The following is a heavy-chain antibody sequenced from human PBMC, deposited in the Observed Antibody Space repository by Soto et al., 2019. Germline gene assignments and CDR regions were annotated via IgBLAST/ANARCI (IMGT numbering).Heavy chain of an antibody. D-gene: IGHD3-16*01. Sequence: PSETLSHTCTVSGGSISRYCWSWIRQPPGKGLEWIGYIYYSGSTNYNPSLKSRVTISVDTSKNQFSLKLSSVTAADTAVYYCARYRVDGQSLFDYSGQGTPVRVSS. CDR3: ARYRVDGQSLFDY. V-gene: IGHV4-59*01. CDR1: GGSISRYC. CDR2: IYYSGST. J-gene: IGHJ4*02.